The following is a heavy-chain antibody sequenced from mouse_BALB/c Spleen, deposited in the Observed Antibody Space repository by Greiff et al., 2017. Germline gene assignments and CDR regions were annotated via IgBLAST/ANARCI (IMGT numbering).Heavy chain of an antibody. CDR1: GFTFSDYG. Sequence: EVKLQESGGGLVQPGGSRKLSCAASGFTFSDYGMAWVRQAPGKGPEWVAFISNLAYSIYYADTVTGRFTISRENAKNTLYLEMSSLRSEDTAMYYCARSFYDYGYYYAMDYWGQGTSVTVSS. CDR3: ARSFYDYGYYYAMDY. V-gene: IGHV5-15*02. D-gene: IGHD2-4*01. CDR2: ISNLAYSI. J-gene: IGHJ4*01.